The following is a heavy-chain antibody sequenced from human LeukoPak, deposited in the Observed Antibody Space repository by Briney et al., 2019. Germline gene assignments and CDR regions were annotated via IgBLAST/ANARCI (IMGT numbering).Heavy chain of an antibody. J-gene: IGHJ5*02. D-gene: IGHD6-13*01. CDR1: GGSISSYY. CDR2: IYYSGST. Sequence: SETLSLTCTVSGGSISSYYWSWIRQPPGKGLEWIGYIYYSGSTNYNPSLKSRVTISVDTSKNQFSLKLSSVTAADTAVYYCARHARSNSWYRWVWFDPWGQGTLVTVSS. CDR3: ARHARSNSWYRWVWFDP. V-gene: IGHV4-59*08.